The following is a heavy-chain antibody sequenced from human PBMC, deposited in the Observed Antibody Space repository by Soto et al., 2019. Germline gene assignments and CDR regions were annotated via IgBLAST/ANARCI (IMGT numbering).Heavy chain of an antibody. CDR2: IKQDGSEK. CDR3: ARAASFSSAESRFDDY. D-gene: IGHD6-6*01. J-gene: IGHJ4*02. V-gene: IGHV3-7*03. CDR1: GFTFSSYW. Sequence: GGSLRLSCAASGFTFSSYWMSWVRQAPGKGLEWVANIKQDGSEKYYVDSVKGRFTISRDNAKNSLYLQMNSLRAEDTAVYYCARAASFSSAESRFDDYWGQGTLVTVSS.